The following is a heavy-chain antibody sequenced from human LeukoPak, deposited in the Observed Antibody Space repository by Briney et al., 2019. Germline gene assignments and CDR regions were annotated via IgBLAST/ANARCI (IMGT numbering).Heavy chain of an antibody. CDR2: IIPIFGTA. CDR3: ASLGYCSGGSCYSINDY. D-gene: IGHD2-15*01. CDR1: GGTFSNYA. Sequence: ASVKVSCKASGGTFSNYAISWVRQALGQGLEWMGGIIPIFGTAQYAQKFQGRVTITTDESTSTAYMELSSLRSEDTAVYYCASLGYCSGGSCYSINDYWGQGTLVTVSS. J-gene: IGHJ4*02. V-gene: IGHV1-69*05.